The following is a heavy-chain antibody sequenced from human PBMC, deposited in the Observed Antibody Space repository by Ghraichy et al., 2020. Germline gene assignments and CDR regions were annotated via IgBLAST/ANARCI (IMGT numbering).Heavy chain of an antibody. CDR3: ARATMINWFDP. V-gene: IGHV3-74*01. Sequence: LSLTCAASGFTFSSYWMHWVRQAPGKGLVWVSRINSDGSSTSYADSVKGRFTISRDNAKNTLYLQMNSLRAEDTAVYYCARATMINWFDPWGQGTLVTVSS. J-gene: IGHJ5*02. D-gene: IGHD3-22*01. CDR2: INSDGSST. CDR1: GFTFSSYW.